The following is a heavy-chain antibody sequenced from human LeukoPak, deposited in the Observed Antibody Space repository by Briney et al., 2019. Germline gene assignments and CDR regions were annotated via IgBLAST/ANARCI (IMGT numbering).Heavy chain of an antibody. CDR2: ISYDASVN. Sequence: QTGTSLRLSCAASGFTFSTSGMHWVRQAPGKGLEWLTFISYDASVNCYADSVKSRFTVSRDNSKNTLYLQINSLRLEDTAVYFCATEVNWGHDAFDIWGQGTMVTVSS. D-gene: IGHD7-27*01. CDR3: ATEVNWGHDAFDI. CDR1: GFTFSTSG. J-gene: IGHJ3*02. V-gene: IGHV3-30*03.